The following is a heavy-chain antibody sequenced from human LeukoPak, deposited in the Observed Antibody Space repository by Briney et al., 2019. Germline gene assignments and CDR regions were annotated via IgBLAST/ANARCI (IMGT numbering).Heavy chain of an antibody. J-gene: IGHJ6*02. Sequence: ASVKVSCKASGYTFTSYDMNWVRQATGQGLEWMGWMNPNSGNTGYAQKFQGRVTMTRNTSISTAYMELSSLRSEDTAVYYCARVHRTYYYYGMDVWGQGTTVTVSS. CDR1: GYTFTSYD. CDR2: MNPNSGNT. V-gene: IGHV1-8*01. CDR3: ARVHRTYYYYGMDV.